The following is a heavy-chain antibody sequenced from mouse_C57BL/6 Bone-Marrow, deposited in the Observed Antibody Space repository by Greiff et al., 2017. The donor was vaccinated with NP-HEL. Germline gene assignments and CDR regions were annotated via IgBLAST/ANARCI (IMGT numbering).Heavy chain of an antibody. V-gene: IGHV5-4*01. Sequence: EVHLVESGGGLVKPGGSLKLSCAASGFTFSSYAMSWVRQTPEKRLEWVATISDGGSYTYYPDNVKGRFTISRDNAKNNLYLQMSHLKSEDTAMYYCAREGFDGDDYWGQGTTLTVSS. D-gene: IGHD2-13*01. J-gene: IGHJ2*01. CDR2: ISDGGSYT. CDR3: AREGFDGDDY. CDR1: GFTFSSYA.